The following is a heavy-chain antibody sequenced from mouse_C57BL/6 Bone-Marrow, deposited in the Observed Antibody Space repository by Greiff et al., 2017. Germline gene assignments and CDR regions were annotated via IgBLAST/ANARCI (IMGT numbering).Heavy chain of an antibody. Sequence: VQLVESGPELVKPGASVKLSCKASGYTFTSYDINWVKQSPGQGLEWIGWIYPRDGSTKYNEKFKGQATLTVDTSSSTAYMELLSLTSEDSAVYFCASPLTTVVDPYWYFDVWGTGTTVTVSS. CDR3: ASPLTTVVDPYWYFDV. J-gene: IGHJ1*03. D-gene: IGHD1-1*01. CDR1: GYTFTSYD. CDR2: IYPRDGST. V-gene: IGHV1-85*01.